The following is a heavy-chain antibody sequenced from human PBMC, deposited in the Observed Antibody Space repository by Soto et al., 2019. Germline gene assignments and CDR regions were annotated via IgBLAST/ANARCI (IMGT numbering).Heavy chain of an antibody. Sequence: ETLSASGSVTGVSISSYFWSWIRQAPGGGLEWIGYTYHRGSTNYSPSLKSRVAISLDTSENQLSLKVNSVTAADTAVYYCARIGGYHGPLDYWGQGTQVTVSS. CDR3: ARIGGYHGPLDY. CDR1: GVSISSYF. D-gene: IGHD6-25*01. CDR2: TYHRGST. V-gene: IGHV4-59*01. J-gene: IGHJ4*02.